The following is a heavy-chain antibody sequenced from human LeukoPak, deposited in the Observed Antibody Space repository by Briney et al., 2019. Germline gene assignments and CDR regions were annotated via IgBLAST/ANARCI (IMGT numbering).Heavy chain of an antibody. J-gene: IGHJ5*02. Sequence: ASVKVSCKASGYTFTGYYMHWVRPAPGQGLEWMGWINPNSGGTNYAQKFQGRVTMTRDTSISTAYMELSRLRSDDTAVYYCARPPRGGGRANWFDPWGQGTLVTVSS. CDR1: GYTFTGYY. CDR3: ARPPRGGGRANWFDP. D-gene: IGHD3-16*01. CDR2: INPNSGGT. V-gene: IGHV1-2*02.